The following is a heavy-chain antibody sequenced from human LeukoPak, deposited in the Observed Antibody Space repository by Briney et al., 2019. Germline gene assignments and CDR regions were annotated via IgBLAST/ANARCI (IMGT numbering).Heavy chain of an antibody. V-gene: IGHV3-53*01. J-gene: IGHJ4*02. Sequence: GGSLRLSCAASGFTVSSNYMSWVRQAPGKGLEWVSVIYSGGSTYYADSVKGRFTISRDNSKDTLYLQMNSLRAEDTAVYYCARGIAVAGTFDYWGQGTLVTVSS. CDR1: GFTVSSNY. CDR3: ARGIAVAGTFDY. D-gene: IGHD6-19*01. CDR2: IYSGGST.